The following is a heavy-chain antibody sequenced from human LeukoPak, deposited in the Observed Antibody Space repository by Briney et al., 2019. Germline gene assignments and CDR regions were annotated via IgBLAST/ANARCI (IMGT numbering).Heavy chain of an antibody. V-gene: IGHV1-2*02. Sequence: ASVKVSCKASGYTFTGYYMHWVRQAPGQGLEWMGWINPNSGGTNYAQKFQGRVTMTRDTSISTAYMGLSRLRSDDTAVYYCARVIKEGIVGATTLTDYWGQGTLVTVSS. J-gene: IGHJ4*02. D-gene: IGHD1-26*01. CDR3: ARVIKEGIVGATTLTDY. CDR2: INPNSGGT. CDR1: GYTFTGYY.